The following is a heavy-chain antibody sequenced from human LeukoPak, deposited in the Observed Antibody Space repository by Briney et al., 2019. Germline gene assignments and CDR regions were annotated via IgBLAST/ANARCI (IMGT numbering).Heavy chain of an antibody. V-gene: IGHV1-69*13. Sequence: SVKVSCKASGGTFSSYAISWVRQPPGQGLEWMGGIIPIFGTANYAQKFQGRVTITADESTSTAYMELSNLRSEDTAVYYCAKELYGSGSYVDYWGQGTLVTVSS. J-gene: IGHJ4*02. D-gene: IGHD3-10*01. CDR2: IIPIFGTA. CDR1: GGTFSSYA. CDR3: AKELYGSGSYVDY.